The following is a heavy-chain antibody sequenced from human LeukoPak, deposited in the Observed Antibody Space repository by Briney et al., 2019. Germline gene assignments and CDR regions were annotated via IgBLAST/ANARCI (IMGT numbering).Heavy chain of an antibody. CDR2: IYYSGST. D-gene: IGHD7-27*01. Sequence: SETLSLTCTVSGGSINNDSFYWGWIRQPPGKGLEWIGYIYYSGSTYYNPSLKSRVTISVDTSKNQFSLKLSSVTAADTAVYYCASTTGDTDFDYWGQGTLVTVSS. J-gene: IGHJ4*02. V-gene: IGHV4-30-4*08. CDR1: GGSINNDSFY. CDR3: ASTTGDTDFDY.